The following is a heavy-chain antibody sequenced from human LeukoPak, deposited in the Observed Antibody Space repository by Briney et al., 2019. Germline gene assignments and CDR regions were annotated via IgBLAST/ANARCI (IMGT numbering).Heavy chain of an antibody. Sequence: GGSLRLSCAASGFTFSSYAMSWVRQAPGKGLEWVSGISGRGGSTDYADSVKGRFTISRDNSKNTLYLQMNSLREDDTAIYYCARDQGGSGYVGYWGQGTLVTVSS. D-gene: IGHD5-12*01. V-gene: IGHV3-23*01. CDR2: ISGRGGST. CDR3: ARDQGGSGYVGY. CDR1: GFTFSSYA. J-gene: IGHJ4*02.